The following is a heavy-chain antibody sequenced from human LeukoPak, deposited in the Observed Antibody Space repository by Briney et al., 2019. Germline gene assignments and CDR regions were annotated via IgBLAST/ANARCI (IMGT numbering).Heavy chain of an antibody. CDR2: INAGNGNT. CDR3: ARDVYSIAAAGTFDY. CDR1: GYTFTSYA. Sequence: GASVKVSCKASGYTFTSYAMHWVRQAPGQRLEWMGWINAGNGNTKYSQKFQGRVTITRDTSASTAYMELSSLRSEDTAVYYCARDVYSIAAAGTFDYWGQGTLVTVSS. J-gene: IGHJ4*02. V-gene: IGHV1-3*01. D-gene: IGHD6-13*01.